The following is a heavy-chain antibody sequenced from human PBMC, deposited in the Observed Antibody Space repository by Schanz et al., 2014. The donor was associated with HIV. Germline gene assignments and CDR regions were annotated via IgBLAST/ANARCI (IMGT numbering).Heavy chain of an antibody. CDR3: ARERYYSSGYFDLHYYYGIDV. CDR2: INPKSAST. Sequence: QVQLVQSGAEVKKPGASVKVSCTTSKYTVVDYNIHWVRQAPGHRLEWLGWINPKSASTHYAQTFEGRVTMTRGTSIITAYMELSRLRSEDTAMYYCARERYYSSGYFDLHYYYGIDVWGQGTTVTVSS. V-gene: IGHV1-2*02. D-gene: IGHD3-22*01. CDR1: KYTVVDYN. J-gene: IGHJ6*02.